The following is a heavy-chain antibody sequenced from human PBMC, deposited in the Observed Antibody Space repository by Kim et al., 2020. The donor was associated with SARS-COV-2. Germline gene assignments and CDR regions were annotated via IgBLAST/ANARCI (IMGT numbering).Heavy chain of an antibody. J-gene: IGHJ3*02. CDR3: ARDIREGAFDI. V-gene: IGHV4-59*01. Sequence: TNDTPAHKSRITISVDKSKNQFSLKLSSVTAADTAVYYCARDIREGAFDIWGQGTMVTVSS. D-gene: IGHD3-3*02. CDR2: T.